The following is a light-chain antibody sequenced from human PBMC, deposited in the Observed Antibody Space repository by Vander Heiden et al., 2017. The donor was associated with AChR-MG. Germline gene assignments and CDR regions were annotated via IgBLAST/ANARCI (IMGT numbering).Light chain of an antibody. CDR1: QTILYSPNNKNY. CDR3: QQYYTTPYT. J-gene: IGKJ2*01. V-gene: IGKV4-1*01. Sequence: DFVMTQSPDSPPVSLAERATINCKSSQTILYSPNNKNYLAWYQQKPAQPPKLLIYWASTRESGVPDRFSGSGSGTDFTLTISSLQAEDVAVYYCQQYYTTPYTFGQGTKLEIK. CDR2: WAS.